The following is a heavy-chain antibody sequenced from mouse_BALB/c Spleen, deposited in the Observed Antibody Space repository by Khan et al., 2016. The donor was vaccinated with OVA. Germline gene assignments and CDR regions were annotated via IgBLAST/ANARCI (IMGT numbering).Heavy chain of an antibody. J-gene: IGHJ2*01. CDR2: IDPSSGYT. Sequence: QVQLQQSGAELARPGASVKMSCKATGYTFTSYTMHWVKQRPGQALEWIGYIDPSSGYTNYNQKFRDKATLTADKSSSTAYIQLSSLTSEDSAVHYWERSAFYGRSSYFDYWGPGTTLTVSS. CDR3: ERSAFYGRSSYFDY. CDR1: GYTFTSYT. V-gene: IGHV1-4*01. D-gene: IGHD1-1*01.